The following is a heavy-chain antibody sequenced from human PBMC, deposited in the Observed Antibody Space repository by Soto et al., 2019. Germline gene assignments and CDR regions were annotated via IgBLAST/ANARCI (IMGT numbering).Heavy chain of an antibody. CDR3: ARMETFGSLNWFDP. J-gene: IGHJ5*02. V-gene: IGHV1-8*01. D-gene: IGHD3-16*01. CDR1: GYIFTKND. CDR2: MNPGSGDT. Sequence: ASVKVHCKSSGYIFTKNDVIWVRQATGQGLEWMGWMNPGSGDTGYAQKVQGRVTMTRDISIATAYMELSSLRSDDTAIYYCARMETFGSLNWFDPW.